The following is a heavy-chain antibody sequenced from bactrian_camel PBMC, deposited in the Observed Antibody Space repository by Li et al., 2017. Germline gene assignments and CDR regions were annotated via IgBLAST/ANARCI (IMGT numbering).Heavy chain of an antibody. Sequence: VQLVESGGGSVEAGGSLRVSCVASGFAYSSYCKAWFRQVPGKAREGVAAIDNGGSRIYADSVKGRFTISKDNDRNTLYLQMNSLKPDDTAMYYCAAGRLRCLTPKWDGEYEYWAQGTQVTVS. D-gene: IGHD6*01. V-gene: IGHV3S42*01. J-gene: IGHJ4*01. CDR3: AAGRLRCLTPKWDGEYEY. CDR1: GFAYSSYC. CDR2: IDNGGSR.